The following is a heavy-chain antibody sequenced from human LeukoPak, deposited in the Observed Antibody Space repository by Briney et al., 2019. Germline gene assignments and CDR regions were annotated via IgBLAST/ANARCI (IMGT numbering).Heavy chain of an antibody. Sequence: PGGSLRLSCAASGFTFSRYSMNWVRQAPGKGLERVSSISTSSSYIYYADSVKGRFTSSRDNAKNSLYLQMNSLRPEDTAVYYCAKLISPYNYWGQGTLVLVSS. V-gene: IGHV3-21*01. J-gene: IGHJ4*02. CDR1: GFTFSRYS. CDR2: ISTSSSYI. D-gene: IGHD1-14*01. CDR3: AKLISPYNY.